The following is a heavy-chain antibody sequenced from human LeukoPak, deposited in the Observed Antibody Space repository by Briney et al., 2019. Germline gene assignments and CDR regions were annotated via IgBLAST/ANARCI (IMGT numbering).Heavy chain of an antibody. D-gene: IGHD1-26*01. Sequence: PGGSLRLSCAASGFTVSSNYMSWIRQPPGKGLEWIGYIYYSGSTNYNPSLKSRVTISVDTSKNQFSLKLSSVTAADTAVYYCARDGSPNHLPELDVWGKGTTVTVSS. CDR2: IYYSGST. CDR1: GFTVSSNY. CDR3: ARDGSPNHLPELDV. V-gene: IGHV4-59*02. J-gene: IGHJ6*04.